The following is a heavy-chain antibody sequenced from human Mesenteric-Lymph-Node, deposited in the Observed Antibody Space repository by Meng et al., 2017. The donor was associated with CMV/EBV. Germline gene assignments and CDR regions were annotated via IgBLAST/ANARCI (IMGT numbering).Heavy chain of an antibody. CDR2: IYYSGIT. D-gene: IGHD4-11*01. V-gene: IGHV4-59*12. J-gene: IGHJ3*02. CDR3: ARPPYSNLDAFDI. CDR1: GGSISSYY. Sequence: GSLRLSFTVSGGSISSYYWSWIRQPPGKGLEWIGSIYYSGITYYNPSLKSRVTISVDTSKNQFSLRLRSVTAADTAVYYCARPPYSNLDAFDIWGQGTMVTVSS.